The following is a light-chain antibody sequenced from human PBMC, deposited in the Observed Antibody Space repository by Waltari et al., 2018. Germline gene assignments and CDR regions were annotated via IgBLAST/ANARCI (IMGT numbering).Light chain of an antibody. CDR2: GAS. Sequence: EIVLTPSPGTLFLSPGEGATLSCRASQSVSRTLAWYQQKPGQAPRLLIYGASRRATGIPDRFSGSGSGTDFSLTISRLELVDSAVFFCQHYVSLPATFGQGTKVEIK. J-gene: IGKJ1*01. CDR3: QHYVSLPAT. V-gene: IGKV3-20*01. CDR1: QSVSRT.